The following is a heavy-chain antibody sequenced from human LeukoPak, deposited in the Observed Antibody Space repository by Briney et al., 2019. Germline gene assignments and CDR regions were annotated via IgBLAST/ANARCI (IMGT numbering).Heavy chain of an antibody. CDR1: GFTFSSYA. CDR2: ISVTGDIT. CDR3: AKSHITRYPLQYYFDL. D-gene: IGHD2-21*01. V-gene: IGHV3-23*01. J-gene: IGHJ4*02. Sequence: PGGSLRLSCAASGFTFSSYAMSWLRQTRQKGLEWVSGISVTGDITYYADSVKGRFTIARENSRTTLYLKLNSLRADDTAVYYCAKSHITRYPLQYYFDLWGQGAQVIVSS.